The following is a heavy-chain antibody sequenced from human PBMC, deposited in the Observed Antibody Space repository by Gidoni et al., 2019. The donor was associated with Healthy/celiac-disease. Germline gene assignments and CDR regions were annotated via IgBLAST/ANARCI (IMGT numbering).Heavy chain of an antibody. J-gene: IGHJ4*02. V-gene: IGHV3-23*01. CDR3: AKATGYQLLWGYYFDY. D-gene: IGHD2-2*01. CDR2: ISGSGGST. Sequence: EVQLLESGGGLVQPGGSLRLSCAASGFTFSSYAMSWVRQAPGKGLEWVSAISGSGGSTYYADSVKGRFTISRDKSKNTLYLQMNSLRAEDTAVYYCAKATGYQLLWGYYFDYWGQGTLVTVSS. CDR1: GFTFSSYA.